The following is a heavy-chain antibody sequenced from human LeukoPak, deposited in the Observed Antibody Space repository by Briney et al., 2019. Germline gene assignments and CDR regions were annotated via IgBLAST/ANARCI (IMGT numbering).Heavy chain of an antibody. V-gene: IGHV4-59*01. CDR2: AYSSVST. CDR3: ARDGAWDGDYGFGMDV. Sequence: NPSETLSLTCTVSGGSLSTYYWSWIRQPPGKGLEWIGYAYSSVSTKHNPSLKSRVTISLDTSKNQFSLKLSSVTAADTAVYYCARDGAWDGDYGFGMDVWGKGTTVTVSS. D-gene: IGHD4-17*01. CDR1: GGSLSTYY. J-gene: IGHJ6*04.